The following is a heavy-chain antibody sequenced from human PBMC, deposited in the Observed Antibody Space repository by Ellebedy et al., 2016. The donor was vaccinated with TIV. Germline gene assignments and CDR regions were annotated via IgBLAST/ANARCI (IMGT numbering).Heavy chain of an antibody. Sequence: GESLKISCKGSGYSFTSYWIGWVRQMPGKGLEWMGIIYPGDSDTRYSPSFQGQVTISADKSISTAYLQWSSLKASDTAMYYCARLLNYYDSGGYYGGYFDYWGQGTLVTVSS. V-gene: IGHV5-51*01. D-gene: IGHD3-22*01. CDR2: IYPGDSDT. J-gene: IGHJ4*02. CDR1: GYSFTSYW. CDR3: ARLLNYYDSGGYYGGYFDY.